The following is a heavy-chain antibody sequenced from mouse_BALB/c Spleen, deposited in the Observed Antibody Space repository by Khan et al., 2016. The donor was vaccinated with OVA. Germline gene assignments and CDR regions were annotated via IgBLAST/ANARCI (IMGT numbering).Heavy chain of an antibody. Sequence: LQQPGSALVRPGASVKLSCKASGYTFTSYWMHWVQQRHGQGLEWIGNIYPGSDSINYDEKFKSKGTLTVDKSSSTAYIHLSSLTSEDSAVYDCTRGCYIGKSLFAYWGQGTLVTVSA. V-gene: IGHV1S22*01. D-gene: IGHD2-1*01. J-gene: IGHJ3*01. CDR2: IYPGSDSI. CDR3: TRGCYIGKSLFAY. CDR1: GYTFTSYW.